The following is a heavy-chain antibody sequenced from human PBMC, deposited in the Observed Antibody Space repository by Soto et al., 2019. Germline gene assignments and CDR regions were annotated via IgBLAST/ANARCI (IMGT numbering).Heavy chain of an antibody. CDR2: ISIYNGNT. CDR1: GDAFTSNG. D-gene: IGHD6-6*01. V-gene: IGHV1-18*04. CDR3: ARAPGSSSRPLVFDY. Sequence: ASVKVSCKASGDAFTSNGISWVRQAPGQGLEWLAWISIYNGNTQYAQKVQGRVTMTTDTSTNTAYMELRSLRSDDTAVYYCARAPGSSSRPLVFDYWGQGTLVTVSS. J-gene: IGHJ4*02.